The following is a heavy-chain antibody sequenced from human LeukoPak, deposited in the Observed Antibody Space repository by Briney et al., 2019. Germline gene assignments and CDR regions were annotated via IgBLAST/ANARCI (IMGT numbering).Heavy chain of an antibody. CDR3: AKDLGCSSTSCYWVLNYYYGMDV. CDR1: GFTFSSYG. D-gene: IGHD2-2*01. CDR2: ISYDGSNK. J-gene: IGHJ6*02. V-gene: IGHV3-30*18. Sequence: QTGGSLRLSCAASGFTFSSYGMHWVRQAPGKGLEWVAVISYDGSNKYYADSVKGRFTISRDNSKNTLYLQMNSLRAEDTAVYYCAKDLGCSSTSCYWVLNYYYGMDVWGQGTTVTVSS.